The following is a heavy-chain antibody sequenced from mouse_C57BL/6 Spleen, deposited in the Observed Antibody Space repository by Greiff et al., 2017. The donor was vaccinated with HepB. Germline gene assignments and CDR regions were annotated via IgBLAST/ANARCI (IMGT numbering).Heavy chain of an antibody. D-gene: IGHD1-1*01. J-gene: IGHJ4*01. V-gene: IGHV5-16*01. CDR1: GFTFSDYY. CDR2: INYDGSST. Sequence: EVHLVESEGGLVQPGSSMKLSCTASGFTFSDYYMAWVRQVPEKGLEWVANINYDGSSTYYLDSLKSRFIISRDNAENILYLQMSSLKSEDTATYYCARDHGYCGTMDYWGQGTSVTVSS. CDR3: ARDHGYCGTMDY.